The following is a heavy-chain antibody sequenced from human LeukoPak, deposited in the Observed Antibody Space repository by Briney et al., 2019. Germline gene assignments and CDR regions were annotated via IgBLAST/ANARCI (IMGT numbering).Heavy chain of an antibody. CDR2: IIPIFGTA. CDR1: GGTFSSYA. CDR3: ARRGALDDYGDYVGSY. V-gene: IGHV1-69*05. J-gene: IGHJ4*02. D-gene: IGHD4-17*01. Sequence: SVKVSCKASGGTFSSYAISWVRQAPGQGLEWMGGIIPIFGTANYAQKFQGRVTMTTDTSTSTAYMELRSLRSDDTAVYYCARRGALDDYGDYVGSYWGQGTLVTVSS.